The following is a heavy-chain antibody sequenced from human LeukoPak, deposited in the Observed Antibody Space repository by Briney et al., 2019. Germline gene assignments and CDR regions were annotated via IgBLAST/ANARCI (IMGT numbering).Heavy chain of an antibody. CDR1: GFTFSSYS. Sequence: GGSLRLSCAASGFTFSSYSMTWVRQAPGKGLEWVSSISSSSYIYYADSVKGRFTISRDNAKNSLYLQMNSLRAEDTAVCYCATLYGSGRFDYYYYYGMDVWGQGTTVTVSS. D-gene: IGHD3-10*01. V-gene: IGHV3-21*01. CDR3: ATLYGSGRFDYYYYYGMDV. J-gene: IGHJ6*02. CDR2: ISSSSYI.